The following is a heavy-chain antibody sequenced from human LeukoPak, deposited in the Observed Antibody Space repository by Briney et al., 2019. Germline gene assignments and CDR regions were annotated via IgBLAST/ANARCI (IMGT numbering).Heavy chain of an antibody. J-gene: IGHJ6*02. Sequence: SVKVSCKASGGTFSSYAISWVRQAPGQGLEWMGRIIPILGIANYAQKFQGRVTMTRNTSISTAYMELSSLRSEDTAVYYCAREYYDILTGYYRDWYYYYGMDVWGQGTTVTVSS. CDR2: IIPILGIA. CDR1: GGTFSSYA. D-gene: IGHD3-9*01. V-gene: IGHV1-69*04. CDR3: AREYYDILTGYYRDWYYYYGMDV.